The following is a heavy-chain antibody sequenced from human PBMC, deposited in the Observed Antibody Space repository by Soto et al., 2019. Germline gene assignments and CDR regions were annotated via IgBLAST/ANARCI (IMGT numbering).Heavy chain of an antibody. Sequence: SGPTLVNATQTLTLTCTFSGFSFSTTGVDVGWIRQPPGKALEWLALIYWDDDKRYSPSLKSRLTITKDTSKNQVVLTMTNMDPVDTATYYCAHRQAQGIGLAGTFDSWGQGTLVTVSS. CDR3: AHRQAQGIGLAGTFDS. D-gene: IGHD6-19*01. CDR2: IYWDDDK. V-gene: IGHV2-5*02. J-gene: IGHJ4*02. CDR1: GFSFSTTGVD.